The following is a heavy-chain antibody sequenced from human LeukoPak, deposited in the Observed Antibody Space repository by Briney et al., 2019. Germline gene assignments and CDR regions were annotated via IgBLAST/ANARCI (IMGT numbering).Heavy chain of an antibody. J-gene: IGHJ6*02. CDR2: IIPIFGTA. CDR3: ARNHYGSGSEALGVYYYYGMDV. V-gene: IGHV1-69*01. Sequence: SVKVSCKASGGTFSSYAISWVRQAPGQGLEWMGGIIPIFGTANYGQKFQGRVTITADESTSTAYMELSSLRSEDTAVYYCARNHYGSGSEALGVYYYYGMDVWGQGTTVTVSS. CDR1: GGTFSSYA. D-gene: IGHD3-10*01.